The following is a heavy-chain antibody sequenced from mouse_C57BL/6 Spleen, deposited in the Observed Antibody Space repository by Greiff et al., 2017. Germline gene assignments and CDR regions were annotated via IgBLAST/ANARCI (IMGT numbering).Heavy chain of an antibody. CDR3: ARSHFDY. CDR2: ISSGSSPI. CDR1: GFTFSDYG. Sequence: EVKLMESGGGLVKPGGSLKLSCAASGFTFSDYGMHWVRQAPEQGLEWVAYISSGSSPIYYADTVQGRFTISRNNAKNTLFLQLTSLRAEDTAMYYCARSHFDYWGQGTTLTVSS. V-gene: IGHV5-17*01. J-gene: IGHJ2*01.